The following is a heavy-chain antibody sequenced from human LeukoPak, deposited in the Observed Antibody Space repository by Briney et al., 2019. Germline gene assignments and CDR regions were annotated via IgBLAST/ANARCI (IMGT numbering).Heavy chain of an antibody. D-gene: IGHD6-19*01. V-gene: IGHV7-4-1*02. J-gene: IGHJ4*02. Sequence: ASVKVSCKASGYTFTSYAMNWVRQAPGQGLEWMGWINTNTGNPTYAQGFTGRFVFSLDTSVSTAYLQISSLKAEDTAVYYCARDRHSSGWLERIVGYWGQGTLVTVSS. CDR2: INTNTGNP. CDR1: GYTFTSYA. CDR3: ARDRHSSGWLERIVGY.